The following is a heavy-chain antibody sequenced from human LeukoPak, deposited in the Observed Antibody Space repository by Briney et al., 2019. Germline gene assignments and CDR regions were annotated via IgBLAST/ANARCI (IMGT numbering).Heavy chain of an antibody. D-gene: IGHD3-9*01. Sequence: SETLSLTCTVSGGSISSSSYYWGWIRQPPGKGLEWIGEINHSGSTNYNPSLKSRVTISVDTSKNQFSLKLSSVTAADTAVYYCARTGLTGYYNVFDYWGQGTLVTVSS. CDR2: INHSGST. V-gene: IGHV4-39*07. CDR1: GGSISSSSYY. CDR3: ARTGLTGYYNVFDY. J-gene: IGHJ4*02.